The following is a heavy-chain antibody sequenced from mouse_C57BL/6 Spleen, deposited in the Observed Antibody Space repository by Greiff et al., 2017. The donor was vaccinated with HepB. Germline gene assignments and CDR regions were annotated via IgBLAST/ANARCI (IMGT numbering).Heavy chain of an antibody. J-gene: IGHJ4*01. Sequence: VKLMESGAELVRPGTSVKVSCKASGYAFTNYLIEWVKQRPGQGLEWIGVINPGSGGTNYNEKFKGKATLTADKSSSTAYMQLSSLTSEDSAVYFCARDGSRMDYWGQGTSVTVSS. CDR2: INPGSGGT. CDR1: GYAFTNYL. D-gene: IGHD1-1*01. CDR3: ARDGSRMDY. V-gene: IGHV1-54*01.